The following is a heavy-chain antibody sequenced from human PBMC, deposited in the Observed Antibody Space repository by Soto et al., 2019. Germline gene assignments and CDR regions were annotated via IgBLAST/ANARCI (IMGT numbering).Heavy chain of an antibody. CDR2: ISAYNGNT. V-gene: IGHV1-18*01. D-gene: IGHD3-9*01. J-gene: IGHJ4*02. Sequence: ASVKLSCKASGDTFTSYGISWVRQAPGQGLEWMGWISAYNGNTNYAQKLQGRVTMTTDTSTSTAYMELRSLRSDDTAVYYCAREQTYYDILTGYRRQDIFDYWGQGTLVTVSS. CDR1: GDTFTSYG. CDR3: AREQTYYDILTGYRRQDIFDY.